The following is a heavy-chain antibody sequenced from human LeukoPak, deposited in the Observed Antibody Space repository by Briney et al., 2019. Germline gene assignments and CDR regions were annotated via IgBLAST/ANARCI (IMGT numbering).Heavy chain of an antibody. D-gene: IGHD2-21*02. Sequence: ASVKVSCKASRYTFINYYLHWVRQAPGHGLEWMAIINPSGGSTSYAQKFQGRVTMTRYTSTSAVYMELISLRSEDTAVYYCARSRLRDDAFDIWGQGTMVTVSP. CDR2: INPSGGST. V-gene: IGHV1-46*01. CDR1: RYTFINYY. CDR3: ARSRLRDDAFDI. J-gene: IGHJ3*02.